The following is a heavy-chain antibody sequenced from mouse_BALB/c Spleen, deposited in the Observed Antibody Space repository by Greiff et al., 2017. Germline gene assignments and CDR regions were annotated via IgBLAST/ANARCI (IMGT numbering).Heavy chain of an antibody. CDR2: IRSGGST. V-gene: IGHV2-2*02. CDR3: AAYYRYDWFAY. Sequence: QVQLKESGPGLVQPSQSLSITCTVSGFSLTSYGVHWVRQSPGKGLEWLGVIRSGGSTDYNAAFISRLSISKDNSKSQVFFKMNSLQANDTAIYYCAAYYRYDWFAYWGQGTLVTVSA. CDR1: GFSLTSYG. D-gene: IGHD2-14*01. J-gene: IGHJ3*01.